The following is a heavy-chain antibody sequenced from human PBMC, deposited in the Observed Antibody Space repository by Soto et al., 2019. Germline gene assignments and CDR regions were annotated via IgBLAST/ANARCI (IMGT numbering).Heavy chain of an antibody. V-gene: IGHV1-46*01. J-gene: IGHJ6*02. Sequence: ASVKVSCKAPRDTFTSYYINWVRQAPGQGLEWMGVINPHGGSTAYAQKFQGRVTMTTDTSTSTVYMELSRLRSDDTAVYYCAREAIVAGATTGMDVWGQGTTVTVSS. CDR3: AREAIVAGATTGMDV. CDR2: INPHGGST. CDR1: RDTFTSYY. D-gene: IGHD1-26*01.